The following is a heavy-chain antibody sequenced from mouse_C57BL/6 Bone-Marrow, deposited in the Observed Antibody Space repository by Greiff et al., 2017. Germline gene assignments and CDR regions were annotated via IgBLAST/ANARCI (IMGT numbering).Heavy chain of an antibody. CDR1: GFTFSSYT. J-gene: IGHJ1*03. V-gene: IGHV5-9*01. CDR2: ISGGGGNT. Sequence: EVMLVESGGGLVKPGGSLKLSCAASGFTFSSYTMSWVRQTPEKRLQWVAAISGGGGNTYDPDRRKSRCTIARDNDKSILYLQMSSLRSEDTALYDCSRQVTTVLATKYFDVWGTGTTVTVSS. D-gene: IGHD1-1*01. CDR3: SRQVTTVLATKYFDV.